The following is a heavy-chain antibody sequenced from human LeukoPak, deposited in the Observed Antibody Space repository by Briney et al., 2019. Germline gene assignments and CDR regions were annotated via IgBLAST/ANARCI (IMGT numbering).Heavy chain of an antibody. Sequence: SETLSLTCTVSGGSISSGDYYWSWLRQPPGQGLEWIGYIYYSGSTYYNPSLKSRVTISVDTSKNQFSLKLSSVTAADTAVYYCASRMSYNWFDPWGQGTLVTVSS. CDR2: IYYSGST. V-gene: IGHV4-30-4*01. CDR1: GGSISSGDYY. CDR3: ASRMSYNWFDP. J-gene: IGHJ5*02. D-gene: IGHD3-10*01.